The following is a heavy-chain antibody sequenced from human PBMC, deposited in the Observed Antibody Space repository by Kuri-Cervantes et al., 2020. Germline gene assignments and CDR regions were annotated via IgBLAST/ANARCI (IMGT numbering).Heavy chain of an antibody. V-gene: IGHV4-34*01. CDR3: ASLGGGRGDY. D-gene: IGHD3-10*01. CDR2: INHSGST. J-gene: IGHJ4*02. CDR1: GGSFSGYY. Sequence: GSLRLSCAVYGGSFSGYYWSWIRQPPGKGLEWFGEINHSGSTNYNPSLKSRVTISVDTSKNQFSLKLSSVTAADTAVYYCASLGGGRGDYWGQGNLVNLSS.